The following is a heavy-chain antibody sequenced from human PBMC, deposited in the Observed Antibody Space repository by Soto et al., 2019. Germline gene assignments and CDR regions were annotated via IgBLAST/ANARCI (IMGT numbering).Heavy chain of an antibody. V-gene: IGHV3-30*18. Sequence: GGSLRLSCAASGFTFSTYGIHWVRQAPGKGLEWVAVIPHDDGSYKYYTESVKGRFTISRDNSKNTVYLEMSSLRTEDTGVYYCAKDKWRELELRGDMDVWGQGTTVTVS. CDR1: GFTFSTYG. D-gene: IGHD1-7*01. J-gene: IGHJ6*02. CDR3: AKDKWRELELRGDMDV. CDR2: IPHDDGSYK.